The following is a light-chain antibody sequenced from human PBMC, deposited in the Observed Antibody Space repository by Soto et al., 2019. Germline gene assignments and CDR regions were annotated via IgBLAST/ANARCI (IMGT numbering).Light chain of an antibody. V-gene: IGLV2-11*01. CDR1: SSDVGSCDF. CDR3: RSYTRTTHYV. CDR2: NVN. Sequence: QCLLTQPASVSGSPGQAVTISCTGTSSDVGSCDFVSWYQQHPGTVPKPMIYNVNTQPSGVPERFSGSKSGNTASLTISGLQAEDEADYYCRSYTRTTHYVLATGIKATV. J-gene: IGLJ1*01.